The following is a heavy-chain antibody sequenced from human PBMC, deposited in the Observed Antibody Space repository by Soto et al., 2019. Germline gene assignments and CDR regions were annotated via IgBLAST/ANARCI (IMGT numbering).Heavy chain of an antibody. CDR1: GDTFKNCV. Sequence: QVQVVQSGVEVRRPGSSVKVSCKASGDTFKNCVISWVRQAPGQGLEWMGGIIPLFGTTDFAQRFQGRLTITRDESTTTAYMELSRLRSEDTATYDCVTELGFGKLSVVWGQGTGVIVSS. J-gene: IGHJ6*02. CDR3: VTELGFGKLSVV. V-gene: IGHV1-69*01. CDR2: IIPLFGTT. D-gene: IGHD7-27*01.